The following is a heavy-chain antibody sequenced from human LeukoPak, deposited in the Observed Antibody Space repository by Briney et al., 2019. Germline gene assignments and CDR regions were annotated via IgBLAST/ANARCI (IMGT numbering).Heavy chain of an antibody. J-gene: IGHJ4*02. D-gene: IGHD1-26*01. V-gene: IGHV3-7*01. CDR3: ARGGVGAWRVPFDY. CDR2: IKEDGSEK. CDR1: GFTFSTYW. Sequence: GGSLRLSCAASGFTFSTYWMSWVRQAPGKGLEWVANIKEDGSEKYYVDSVKGRFTISRDNAKNSLYLQMNSPRAEDTAVYYCARGGVGAWRVPFDYWGQGTLVTVSS.